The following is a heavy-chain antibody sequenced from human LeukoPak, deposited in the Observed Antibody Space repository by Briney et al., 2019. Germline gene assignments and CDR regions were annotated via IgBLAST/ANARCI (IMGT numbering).Heavy chain of an antibody. D-gene: IGHD1-1*01. J-gene: IGHJ5*02. V-gene: IGHV1-2*02. Sequence: ASVKVSCKASGYTFTGYYIHWVRQAPGQRLEWMGGINANSGDTDYAQRFRGRVTMTRDTSISTAFMELRRLMSDDTAIYYCARGSALEATGSGLTSWGQGTLVTVSS. CDR2: INANSGDT. CDR3: ARGSALEATGSGLTS. CDR1: GYTFTGYY.